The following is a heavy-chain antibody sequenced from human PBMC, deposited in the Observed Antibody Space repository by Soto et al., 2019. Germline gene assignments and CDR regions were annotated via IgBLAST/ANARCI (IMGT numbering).Heavy chain of an antibody. CDR2: IYSGGST. Sequence: PGGSLRLSCAASGFTVSSNYMSWVRQAPGKGLEWVSVIYSGGSTYYADSVKGRFTISRDNSKNTLYLQMNSLRAEDTAVYYCARERGEYFPPGSGGMDVWGQGTTVTVSS. CDR3: ARERGEYFPPGSGGMDV. V-gene: IGHV3-53*01. D-gene: IGHD3-10*01. J-gene: IGHJ6*02. CDR1: GFTVSSNY.